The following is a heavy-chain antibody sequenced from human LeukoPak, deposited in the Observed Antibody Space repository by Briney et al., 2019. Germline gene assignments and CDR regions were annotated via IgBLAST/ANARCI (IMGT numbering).Heavy chain of an antibody. V-gene: IGHV3-23*01. Sequence: GGSLRLSCAASGFTCSSYAMTWVRQAPGKGLEWVSGISGSGGSTYYAYSVKGRFTISRDNSKNTLYLQMNSLRAEDTAVYYCAKTPLRFLEWLLGDWGQGTLVTVSS. CDR3: AKTPLRFLEWLLGD. D-gene: IGHD3-3*01. CDR1: GFTCSSYA. J-gene: IGHJ4*02. CDR2: ISGSGGST.